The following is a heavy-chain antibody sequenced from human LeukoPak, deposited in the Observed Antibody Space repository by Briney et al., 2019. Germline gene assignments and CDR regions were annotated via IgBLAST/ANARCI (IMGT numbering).Heavy chain of an antibody. Sequence: GGSLRLSCAASGFIVSSNYMSWVRQAPGKGLEWVAVIYSGGGRNYADSVKGRFTISRDNSKNTLYLQMNSLRAEDTAVYYCAKGYYDSSGSYYFDYWGQGTLVTVSS. CDR3: AKGYYDSSGSYYFDY. J-gene: IGHJ4*02. V-gene: IGHV3-53*01. CDR2: IYSGGGR. D-gene: IGHD3-22*01. CDR1: GFIVSSNY.